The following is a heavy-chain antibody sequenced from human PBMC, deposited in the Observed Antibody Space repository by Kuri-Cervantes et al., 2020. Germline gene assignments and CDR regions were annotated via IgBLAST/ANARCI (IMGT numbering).Heavy chain of an antibody. CDR1: GYSISSCYY. Sequence: GSLRLSCAVFGYSISSCYYWGWIRQPPGKGLEWIGSIYHSGSTYYNPSLKSRVTISVDTSKNQFSLKLSSGTAADTAVYYCARLEGSYYYDSSGYYLPRYWYFDLWGRGTLVTVSS. D-gene: IGHD3-22*01. CDR3: ARLEGSYYYDSSGYYLPRYWYFDL. V-gene: IGHV4-38-2*01. CDR2: IYHSGST. J-gene: IGHJ2*01.